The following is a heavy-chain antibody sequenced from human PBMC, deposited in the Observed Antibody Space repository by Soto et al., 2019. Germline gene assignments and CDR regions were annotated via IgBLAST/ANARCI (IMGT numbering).Heavy chain of an antibody. CDR1: GGSISSYY. CDR2: IYYSGST. CDR3: ASAQRGYCSSTSCYGDWFDP. V-gene: IGHV4-59*01. Sequence: SETLSLTCTVSGGSISSYYWSWIRQPPGKGLEWIGYIYYSGSTNYNPSLKSRVTISVDTSKNQFSLKLSSVTAADTAVYYCASAQRGYCSSTSCYGDWFDPWGQGTLVTVSS. D-gene: IGHD2-2*01. J-gene: IGHJ5*02.